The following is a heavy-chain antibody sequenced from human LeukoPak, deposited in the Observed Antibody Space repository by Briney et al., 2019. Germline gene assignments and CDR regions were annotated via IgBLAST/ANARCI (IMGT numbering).Heavy chain of an antibody. J-gene: IGHJ4*02. Sequence: SQTLSLTCTVSGGSIRSGTYYWSWIRQPAGKGLEWIGRIYTSGSTNYNPSLKSRVTISVDTSNNQFSLKLSSVTAADTAVYYCAIVVRYYYGSGSPATYFDYWGQGTLVTVSS. CDR1: GGSIRSGTYY. V-gene: IGHV4-61*02. CDR2: IYTSGST. D-gene: IGHD3-10*01. CDR3: AIVVRYYYGSGSPATYFDY.